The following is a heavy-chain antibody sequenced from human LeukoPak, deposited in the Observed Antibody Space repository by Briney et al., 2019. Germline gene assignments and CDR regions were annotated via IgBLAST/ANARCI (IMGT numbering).Heavy chain of an antibody. D-gene: IGHD4-17*01. CDR1: GYTFTSYG. V-gene: IGHV1-18*01. J-gene: IGHJ3*02. Sequence: ASVKVSCKASGYTFTSYGISWVRQAPGQGLEWMGWISAYNGNTNYAQKLQGRVTMTTDTSTSTAYMELRSLRSDDTAVYYCARVLSRSYGDYHDAFDTWGQGTMVTVSS. CDR2: ISAYNGNT. CDR3: ARVLSRSYGDYHDAFDT.